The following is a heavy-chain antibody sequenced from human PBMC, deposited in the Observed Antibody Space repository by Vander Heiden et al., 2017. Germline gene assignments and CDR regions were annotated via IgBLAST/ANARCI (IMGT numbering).Heavy chain of an antibody. CDR2: VNPASGAT. D-gene: IGHD6-19*01. Sequence: QVQLVQSGAEVKEPGASVRVSCKASGYTFTGFYLHWVRQAPGQGLEWMGRVNPASGATNYAQTFQGRVTMTRDTSVTTAYMEMTRLSFDDTAMYFCARVRPASGWPFDYWGQGTLVTGSS. J-gene: IGHJ4*02. CDR1: GYTFTGFY. V-gene: IGHV1-2*06. CDR3: ARVRPASGWPFDY.